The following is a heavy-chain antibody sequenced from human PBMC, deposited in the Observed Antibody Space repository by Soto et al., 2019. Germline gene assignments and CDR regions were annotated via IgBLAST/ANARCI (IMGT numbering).Heavy chain of an antibody. CDR1: GFTFSSYS. V-gene: IGHV3-48*02. D-gene: IGHD3-3*01. J-gene: IGHJ4*02. CDR2: ISSSSSTI. CDR3: ARDTQADFWSGYYRDY. Sequence: EVQLVESGGGLVQPGGSLRLSCAASGFTFSSYSMNWVRQAPGKGLEWVSYISSSSSTIYYADSVKGRFTISRDNAKNXLYLQMNSLRDEDTAVYYCARDTQADFWSGYYRDYWGQGTLVTVSS.